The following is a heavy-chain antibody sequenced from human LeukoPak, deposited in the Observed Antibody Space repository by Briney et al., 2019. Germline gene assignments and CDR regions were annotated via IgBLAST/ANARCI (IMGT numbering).Heavy chain of an antibody. V-gene: IGHV3-21*01. CDR1: GFTFISYT. Sequence: GGSLRLSCAASGFTFISYTMHWVRQPPGEGLEWVSSISSSSTYIYYAGSVKGRFTISRDNAKNSLHLQMSSLRGEDTAVYYCAKSIAVSGASDYWGQGTLVTVSS. CDR3: AKSIAVSGASDY. CDR2: ISSSSTYI. D-gene: IGHD6-19*01. J-gene: IGHJ4*02.